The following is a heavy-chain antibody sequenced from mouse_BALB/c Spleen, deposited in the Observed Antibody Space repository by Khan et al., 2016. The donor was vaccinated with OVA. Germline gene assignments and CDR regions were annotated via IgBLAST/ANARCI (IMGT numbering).Heavy chain of an antibody. CDR2: IWRGGST. CDR3: ASCTFSK. CDR1: GLSLTSYG. J-gene: IGHJ3*02. V-gene: IGHV2-2*02. Sequence: VELVESGPGLVQPSQSLSITCTVSGLSLTSYGVHWVRQSPGKGLEWLGVIWRGGSTDYNAAFISRLSISKDNSKSQAFFKMNSLQANDTATYYCASCTFSKWGQGTMVTVSA.